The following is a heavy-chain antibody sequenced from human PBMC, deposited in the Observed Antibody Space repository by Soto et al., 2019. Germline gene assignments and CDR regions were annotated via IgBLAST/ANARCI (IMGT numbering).Heavy chain of an antibody. Sequence: PGGSLRLSCAASGFTFSSSAMNWVRQAPGKGLEWVSVISGSDGRTYYADSVKGRFTISRDNSKNTLYLDINSLRAEDTAVYYCAKSPDINWKNWFDPWGQGTLVTVSS. CDR2: ISGSDGRT. CDR1: GFTFSSSA. J-gene: IGHJ5*02. D-gene: IGHD1-1*01. CDR3: AKSPDINWKNWFDP. V-gene: IGHV3-23*01.